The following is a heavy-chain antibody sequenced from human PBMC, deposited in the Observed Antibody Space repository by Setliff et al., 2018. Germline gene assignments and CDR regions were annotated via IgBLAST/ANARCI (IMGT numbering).Heavy chain of an antibody. CDR3: ARAGLAAAGRKGVFEY. J-gene: IGHJ4*02. V-gene: IGHV1-46*01. CDR2: INPGGLTS. Sequence: ASVKVSCKTSGYSFTSHYVHWVRQAPGQGLEWMGIINPGGLTSSSTQKFEGRVTMTRDTSTSIVYMELNSLTSDDTAVYYCARAGLAAAGRKGVFEYWGQGTLVTVSS. D-gene: IGHD6-25*01. CDR1: GYSFTSHY.